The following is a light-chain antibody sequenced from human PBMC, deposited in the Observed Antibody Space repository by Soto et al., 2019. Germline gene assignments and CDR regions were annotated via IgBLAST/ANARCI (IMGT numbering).Light chain of an antibody. Sequence: DIQVTQSPSSLSASVGDRVTITCRASQSISTYLNWYQQKPGKAPKLLIYAASSLQSGVPSRFSGSGSGTEFTLTISSLQPEDFAIYYCQQSSSAPLTFGPGTKVDIK. V-gene: IGKV1-39*01. J-gene: IGKJ3*01. CDR1: QSISTY. CDR2: AAS. CDR3: QQSSSAPLT.